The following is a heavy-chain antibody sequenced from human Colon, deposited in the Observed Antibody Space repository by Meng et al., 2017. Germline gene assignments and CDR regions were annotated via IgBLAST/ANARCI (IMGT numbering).Heavy chain of an antibody. Sequence: GESLKISCAASGFTFSSYAMHWVRQAPGKGLEWVAVISYDGSNKYYADSVKGRFTISSDNSKNTLYLQMNSLRAEDTAVYYCARVGYSYGYEEGFDYWGQGTLVTVSS. J-gene: IGHJ4*02. CDR3: ARVGYSYGYEEGFDY. CDR2: ISYDGSNK. D-gene: IGHD5-18*01. V-gene: IGHV3-30*01. CDR1: GFTFSSYA.